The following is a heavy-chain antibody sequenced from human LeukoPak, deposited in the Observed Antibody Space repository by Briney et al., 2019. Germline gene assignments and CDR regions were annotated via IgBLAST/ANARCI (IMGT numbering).Heavy chain of an antibody. CDR2: IWYDGSNK. Sequence: GGSLRLSCAASGFTFSSYGMHWVRQAPGKGLEWVAVIWYDGSNKYYADSVKGRFTISRDNSKNTLYLQMNSLRADDTAVYYCASLEMATAPWDYWGQGTLVTVSS. CDR1: GFTFSSYG. CDR3: ASLEMATAPWDY. J-gene: IGHJ4*02. V-gene: IGHV3-33*01. D-gene: IGHD5-24*01.